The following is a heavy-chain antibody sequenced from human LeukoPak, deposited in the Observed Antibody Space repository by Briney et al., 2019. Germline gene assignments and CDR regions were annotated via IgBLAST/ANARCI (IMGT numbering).Heavy chain of an antibody. D-gene: IGHD4-17*01. CDR1: GYTFTSFD. CDR2: MNPNSGNT. Sequence: GASVKVSCKASGYTFTSFDINWVRQATGQGLEWMGWMNPNSGNTNYAQKLQGRVTMTTDTSTSTAYMELRSLRSDDTAVYYCARNYGDYPRSFDYWGQGTLVTVSS. V-gene: IGHV1-18*01. CDR3: ARNYGDYPRSFDY. J-gene: IGHJ4*02.